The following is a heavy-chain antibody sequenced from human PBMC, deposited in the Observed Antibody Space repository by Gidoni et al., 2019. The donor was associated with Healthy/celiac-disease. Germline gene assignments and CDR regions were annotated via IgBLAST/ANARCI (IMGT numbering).Heavy chain of an antibody. V-gene: IGHV1-69*09. J-gene: IGHJ3*02. CDR3: ARDYGYGDYTDAFDI. CDR2: IIPILGIA. D-gene: IGHD4-17*01. CDR1: GGTHRRYA. Sequence: QVQLVQSGAGVKKPGSSVKVFCKASGGTHRRYAHSWVRQAPGQGLEWIGRIIPILGIANYAQKFQCRVTITADKSTSTAYMELSSLRSEDTAVYYCARDYGYGDYTDAFDIWGQGTMVTVSS.